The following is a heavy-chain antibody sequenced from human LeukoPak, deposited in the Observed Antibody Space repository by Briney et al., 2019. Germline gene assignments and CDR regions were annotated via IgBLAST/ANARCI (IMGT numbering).Heavy chain of an antibody. V-gene: IGHV1-18*01. J-gene: IGHJ6*02. CDR2: VSAYNGNT. CDR1: GYTFSNYG. Sequence: ASVKVSCKASGYTFSNYGISWVRQAPGQGLEWLGWVSAYNGNTNYAQKLQGKVTMTTDTSTSTAYMELRSLRSDDTAVYYCTRGLYCSGGSCYTYGMDVWGQGTTVTVSS. D-gene: IGHD2-15*01. CDR3: TRGLYCSGGSCYTYGMDV.